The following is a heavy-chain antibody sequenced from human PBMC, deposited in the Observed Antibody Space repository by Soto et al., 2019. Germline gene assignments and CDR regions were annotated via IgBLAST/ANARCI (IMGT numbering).Heavy chain of an antibody. Sequence: LRLSFTASGFTFNTHWMHWVRQAPGKGLVWVSRIYFDGITTNYADSVKGRLTVSRDNAKNTVYLHVNTLRDEGTAVYYCARGGAMGVDYWGQGTLVTVSS. D-gene: IGHD1-26*01. J-gene: IGHJ4*02. CDR2: IYFDGITT. CDR1: GFTFNTHW. V-gene: IGHV3-74*01. CDR3: ARGGAMGVDY.